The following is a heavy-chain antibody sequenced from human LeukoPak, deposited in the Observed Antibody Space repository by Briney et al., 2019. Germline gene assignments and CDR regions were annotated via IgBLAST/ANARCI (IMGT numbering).Heavy chain of an antibody. J-gene: IGHJ6*03. V-gene: IGHV1-18*01. D-gene: IGHD2-2*02. CDR3: ASRSTSCYTGIGLSCYYYYYMDV. CDR1: GYTFTSYG. Sequence: ASVKVSCKASGYTFTSYGISWVRQAPGQGLEWMGWISAYNGNTNYAQKLQGRVTMTTDTSTSTAYMELRSLRSDDTAVYYCASRSTSCYTGIGLSCYYYYYMDVWGKGTTVTVSS. CDR2: ISAYNGNT.